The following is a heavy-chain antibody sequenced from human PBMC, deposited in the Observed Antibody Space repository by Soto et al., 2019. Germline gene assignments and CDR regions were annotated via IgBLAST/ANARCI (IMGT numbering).Heavy chain of an antibody. CDR1: GYSFTKYW. J-gene: IGHJ6*02. D-gene: IGHD6-19*01. CDR2: IYPDESDT. Sequence: GESLKISCKGSGYSFTKYWIGWVRQMPGKGLEWMAIIYPDESDTRYSPSFQGQVTISADKSISTAYLQMNSLRAEDTAVYYCAKVRDSSGWYADGMDVWGQGTTVTVSS. CDR3: AKVRDSSGWYADGMDV. V-gene: IGHV5-51*01.